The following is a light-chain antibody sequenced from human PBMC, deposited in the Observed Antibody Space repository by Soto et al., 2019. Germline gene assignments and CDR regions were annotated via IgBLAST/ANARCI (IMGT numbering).Light chain of an antibody. CDR2: AAS. CDR3: QKYDFDPPAT. CDR1: QGISNY. V-gene: IGKV1-27*01. Sequence: DIQMTQSPSALSASVGDRVTITCRASQGISNYLAWYQQKPGKVPKLLIYAASTLQSGVPSRFSGSGSGTDFTLTISSLQPEDIATYYCQKYDFDPPATFGQGTKVDIK. J-gene: IGKJ1*01.